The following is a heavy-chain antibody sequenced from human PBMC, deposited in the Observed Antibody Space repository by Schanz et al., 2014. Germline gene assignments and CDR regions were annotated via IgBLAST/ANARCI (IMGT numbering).Heavy chain of an antibody. Sequence: EVQLLESGGGFVQPGGSLRLSCVASGVTFSSYAMSWVRQAPGKGLEWVSAISGSGGSTVYADSVKGRFTISRDNSKNSLYLQMNSLRVEDTAVYYCTKSLGGASDIWGQGTMVTVSS. J-gene: IGHJ3*02. CDR2: ISGSGGST. CDR1: GVTFSSYA. D-gene: IGHD3-16*01. V-gene: IGHV3-23*01. CDR3: TKSLGGASDI.